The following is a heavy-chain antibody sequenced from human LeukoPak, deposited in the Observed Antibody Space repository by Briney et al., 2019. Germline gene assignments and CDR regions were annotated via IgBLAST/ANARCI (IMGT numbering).Heavy chain of an antibody. J-gene: IGHJ4*02. CDR2: IHYSGST. D-gene: IGHD3-10*01. Sequence: PSETLSLTCTVSGGSIRSYYWSWIRQPPGKGLKWIGYIHYSGSTNYNPSLKSRVTISVDMSKNQFSLKMSSVTGADTGGYYCAKTGVTAADYFYFWGQGTLVTVSS. V-gene: IGHV4-59*01. CDR1: GGSIRSYY. CDR3: AKTGVTAADYFYF.